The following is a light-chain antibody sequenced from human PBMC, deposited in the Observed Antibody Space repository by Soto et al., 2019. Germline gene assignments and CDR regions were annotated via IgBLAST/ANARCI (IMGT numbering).Light chain of an antibody. V-gene: IGKV3-20*01. J-gene: IGKJ2*01. Sequence: EIVLTQSPGTLSLSPGERATLSCRASQTINSSHLTWYQQKPGQAPRVVMYGASNRATGIPDRFSASGSGTAFALTISRLEPEDFAVYYCQQFGASPSYSFGQGTKVEI. CDR2: GAS. CDR1: QTINSSH. CDR3: QQFGASPSYS.